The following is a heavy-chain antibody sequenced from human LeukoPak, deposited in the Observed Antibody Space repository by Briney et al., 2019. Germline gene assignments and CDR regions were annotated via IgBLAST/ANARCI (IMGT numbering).Heavy chain of an antibody. J-gene: IGHJ6*03. CDR2: IIPHVGSP. D-gene: IGHD2-15*01. Sequence: SVKVSCKTFGDTFSYHSISWVRQAPGQGLQWLGGIIPHVGSPRYTERLQDRITITADESTTTAYLELSSLRSDDTAVYYCARGRGTSGSNRDFYFYYYMDVWGKGTTVTVSS. CDR1: GDTFSYHS. CDR3: ARGRGTSGSNRDFYFYYYMDV. V-gene: IGHV1-69*13.